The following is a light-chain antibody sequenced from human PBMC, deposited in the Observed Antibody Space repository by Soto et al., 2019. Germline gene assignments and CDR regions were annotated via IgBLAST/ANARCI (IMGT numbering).Light chain of an antibody. CDR2: LGS. J-gene: IGKJ1*01. CDR1: QSLLHSNGYNY. CDR3: MQALQNRRT. V-gene: IGKV2-28*01. Sequence: DIVMTQSPLSLPVTPGEPASISCRSSQSLLHSNGYNYLDWYLQKPGQSPQLLIYLGSNRASGVPDRFSGSGSGTDFTLKISRVEAEYVVVYYCMQALQNRRTFGQGTKVEIK.